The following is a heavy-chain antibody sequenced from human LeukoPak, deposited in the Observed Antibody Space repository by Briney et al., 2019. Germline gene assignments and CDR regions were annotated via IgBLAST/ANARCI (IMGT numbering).Heavy chain of an antibody. CDR2: VYHSGST. V-gene: IGHV4-4*02. D-gene: IGHD2-21*02. Sequence: PSGTLSLTCAVSGVSVRSYNYWSWVRQPPGKSLEWLGEVYHSGSTIYNPSLESRITISMDTSKNQFSLKLSSVTAADTAVYYCAREDCGGDCYADYWGQGTLVTVSS. CDR1: GVSVRSYNY. J-gene: IGHJ4*02. CDR3: AREDCGGDCYADY.